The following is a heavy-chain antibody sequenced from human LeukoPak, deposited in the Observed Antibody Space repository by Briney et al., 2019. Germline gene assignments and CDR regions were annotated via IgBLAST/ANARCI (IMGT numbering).Heavy chain of an antibody. CDR2: INQDGSET. V-gene: IGHV3-7*01. CDR3: ARAGVAPGLYFVS. D-gene: IGHD2-15*01. CDR1: RFTFSDFW. Sequence: GGSLRLSCAASRFTFSDFWMNWVRQAPGKGLEWVASINQDGSETYYVDSVKGRFTISRDNAENSLYLQMNNLRADDTAVYYCARAGVAPGLYFVSWGQGTLVTVSS. J-gene: IGHJ4*02.